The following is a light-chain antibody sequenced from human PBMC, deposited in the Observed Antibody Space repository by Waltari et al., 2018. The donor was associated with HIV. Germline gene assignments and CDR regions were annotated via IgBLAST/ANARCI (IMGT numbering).Light chain of an antibody. CDR1: SGSVSTSSY. CDR2: STN. CDR3: VLYMGSGIWV. J-gene: IGLJ3*02. V-gene: IGLV8-61*01. Sequence: QTVVTQEPSFSVSPGGTVTLTCGLSSGSVSTSSYPSWYQQTPGQAPRTLIYSTNTRSSGGPDRFSGSILGNKAALTITGAQADDESDYYCVLYMGSGIWVFGGGTKLTVL.